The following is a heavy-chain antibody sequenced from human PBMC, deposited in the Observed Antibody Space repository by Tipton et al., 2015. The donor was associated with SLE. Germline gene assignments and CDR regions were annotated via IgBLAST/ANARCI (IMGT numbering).Heavy chain of an antibody. CDR3: ARVGGQQQLVQYYYGMDV. CDR2: INPNSGGT. CDR1: GYTFTDYY. Sequence: QSGAEVKKPGASVKVSCKASGYTFTDYYIHWVRQAPGQGLEWMGWINPNSGGTNYAQKFQGRVTMTRDTSITTAYMDLSRLRSDDTAVYYCARVGGQQQLVQYYYGMDVWGQGTTVTVSS. V-gene: IGHV1-2*02. J-gene: IGHJ6*02. D-gene: IGHD6-13*01.